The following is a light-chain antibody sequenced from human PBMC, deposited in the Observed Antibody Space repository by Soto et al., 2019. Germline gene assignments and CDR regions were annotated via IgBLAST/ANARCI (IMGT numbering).Light chain of an antibody. CDR2: GAS. CDR3: GT. CDR1: QSVSSN. J-gene: IGKJ1*01. V-gene: IGKV3-15*01. Sequence: IVMTQSPATLSVSPGERATLSCRASQSVSSNLAWYQQNPGQAPRLLIYGASTRATGIPARFSASGSGTMLTLTIRNLQSEDFADDDRGTLGQGTKVYIK.